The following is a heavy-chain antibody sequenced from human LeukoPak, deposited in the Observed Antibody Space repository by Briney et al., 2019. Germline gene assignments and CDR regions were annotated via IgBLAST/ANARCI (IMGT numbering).Heavy chain of an antibody. V-gene: IGHV4-34*01. Sequence: SETLSLTCAVYGGSFSGYYWSWIRQPPGKGLEWIGEINHSGSTNYNPSLKSRVTISVDTSKNQFSLKLSSVTAADPAVYYCARAAPGFHVFSHWGQGTLVTVSS. D-gene: IGHD3-9*01. CDR2: INHSGST. CDR1: GGSFSGYY. CDR3: ARAAPGFHVFSH. J-gene: IGHJ4*02.